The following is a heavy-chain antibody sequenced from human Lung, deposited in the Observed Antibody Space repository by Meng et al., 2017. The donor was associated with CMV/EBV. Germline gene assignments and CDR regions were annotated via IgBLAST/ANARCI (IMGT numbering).Heavy chain of an antibody. V-gene: IGHV3-11*01. CDR1: GFTFRDHY. D-gene: IGHD3-22*01. Sequence: SXAASGFTFRDHYMSWIRQAPGKGLEWISYISVSSTVMYYADFVKGRFTISRDDDMSSLYLQMDSLRAEDSALYFCARGRGRGRVIISTGMDVSGQGXTVTVSS. J-gene: IGHJ6*02. CDR3: ARGRGRGRVIISTGMDV. CDR2: ISVSSTVM.